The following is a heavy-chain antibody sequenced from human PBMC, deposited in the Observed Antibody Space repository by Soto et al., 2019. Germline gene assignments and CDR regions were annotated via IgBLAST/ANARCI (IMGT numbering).Heavy chain of an antibody. Sequence: QVQVVESGGGVVQPGRSLRLSCEASGFTFSSYAMLWVRQAPGKGLEWVAVIPNDGRRENYADSVKGRFTVSRDNSENMLFLQKNRMREEVTAVYYCAGDGTPVYSYGGYFFDFSSQGTPVADAS. CDR3: AGDGTPVYSYGGYFFDF. CDR2: IPNDGRRE. CDR1: GFTFSSYA. J-gene: IGHJ4*01. V-gene: IGHV3-30*04. D-gene: IGHD5-18*01.